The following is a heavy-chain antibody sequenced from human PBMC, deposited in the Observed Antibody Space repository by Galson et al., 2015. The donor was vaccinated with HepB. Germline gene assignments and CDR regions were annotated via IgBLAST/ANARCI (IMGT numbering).Heavy chain of an antibody. V-gene: IGHV3-30-3*01. J-gene: IGHJ4*02. Sequence: SLRLSCAASGFTFSRYAMHWVRQAPGKGLEWVVVISYDGTYKYYADSVTGRFTISRDNSKNTLYLQMNSLRAEDTAVYYCAREGDCSGGTCHYFDHWGQGTLVTVSS. D-gene: IGHD2-15*01. CDR3: AREGDCSGGTCHYFDH. CDR1: GFTFSRYA. CDR2: ISYDGTYK.